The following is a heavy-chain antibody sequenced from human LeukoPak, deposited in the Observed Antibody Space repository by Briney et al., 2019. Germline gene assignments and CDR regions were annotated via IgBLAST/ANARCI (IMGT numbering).Heavy chain of an antibody. CDR3: ARHGSRVTATIEDS. CDR1: GGSFSGYY. CDR2: INHSGST. Sequence: ASETLSLTCAVYGGSFSGYYWSWIRQPPGKGLEWIGEINHSGSTNYNPSLKSRVTISVDTSKNQFSLKLSSVTAADTAVYYCARHGSRVTATIEDSWGQGTLVIVSS. V-gene: IGHV4-34*01. J-gene: IGHJ4*02. D-gene: IGHD5-12*01.